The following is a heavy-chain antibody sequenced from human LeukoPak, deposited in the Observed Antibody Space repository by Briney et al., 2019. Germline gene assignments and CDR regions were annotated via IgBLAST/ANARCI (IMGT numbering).Heavy chain of an antibody. Sequence: GGSLRLSCAASGSTFSSYAMSWVRQAPEKGLEWVSTISGSGGGTYYADSVKGRFTISRDDSKNALYLQMNSLRAEDTAVYYCVKDLGRYRNNCFDYWGQGTLVTVSS. CDR2: ISGSGGGT. J-gene: IGHJ4*02. CDR1: GSTFSSYA. D-gene: IGHD1-26*01. CDR3: VKDLGRYRNNCFDY. V-gene: IGHV3-23*01.